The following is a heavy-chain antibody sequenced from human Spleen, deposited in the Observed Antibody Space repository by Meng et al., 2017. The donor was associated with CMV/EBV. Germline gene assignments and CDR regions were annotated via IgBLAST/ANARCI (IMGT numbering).Heavy chain of an antibody. J-gene: IGHJ5*02. CDR2: IYYSGST. CDR1: GGSISSGGYY. Sequence: SGGSISSGGYYWSWIRQHPGKGLEWIGYIYYSGSTYYNPSLKSRVTISVDTSKNQFSLKLSSVTAADTAVYYCVRDKADFWTSDGFDPWGQGTLVTVSS. D-gene: IGHD3-3*01. CDR3: VRDKADFWTSDGFDP. V-gene: IGHV4-31*02.